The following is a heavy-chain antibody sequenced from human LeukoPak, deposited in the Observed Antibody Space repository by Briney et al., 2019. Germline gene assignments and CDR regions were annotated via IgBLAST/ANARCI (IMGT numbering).Heavy chain of an antibody. CDR2: IIPIFGTA. CDR1: GGTFSSYA. V-gene: IGHV1-69*05. J-gene: IGHJ4*02. CDR3: EREPYGSGSQPVDY. Sequence: GASVKVSCKASGGTFSSYAISWVRQAPGQGLEWMGRIIPIFGTANYAQKFQGRVTITTDESTSPAYMELSSLRSEDTAVYYCEREPYGSGSQPVDYWGQGTLVTVSS. D-gene: IGHD3-10*01.